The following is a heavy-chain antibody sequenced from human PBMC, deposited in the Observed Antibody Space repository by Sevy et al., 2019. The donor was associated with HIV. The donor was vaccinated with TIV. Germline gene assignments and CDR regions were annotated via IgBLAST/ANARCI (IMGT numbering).Heavy chain of an antibody. D-gene: IGHD2-15*01. J-gene: IGHJ6*03. CDR3: ARGGGYCSGGSCYSLDYYYYMDV. CDR2: IYYSGST. CDR1: GGSISSGGYY. Sequence: SETLSLTCTVSGGSISSGGYYWSWIRQHPGKGLEWIGYIYYSGSTYYNPSLKSRVTISVDTSKTQFSLKLSSVTAADTAVYYCARGGGYCSGGSCYSLDYYYYMDVWGKGTTVTVSS. V-gene: IGHV4-31*03.